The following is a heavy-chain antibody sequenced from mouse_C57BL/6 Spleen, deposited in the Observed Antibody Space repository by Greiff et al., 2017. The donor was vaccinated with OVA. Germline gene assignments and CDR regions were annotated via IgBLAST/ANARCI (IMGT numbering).Heavy chain of an antibody. J-gene: IGHJ4*01. CDR1: GYTFTSYW. Sequence: QVQLQQPGAELVMPGASVKLSCKASGYTFTSYWMHWVKQRPGQGLEWIGEIDPSDSYTNYNQKLKGKSTLTVDKSSSTAYMQLSRLTSEDSAVDYGASQRVIYDGYSYAMDYWGQGTSVTVSS. V-gene: IGHV1-69*01. CDR2: IDPSDSYT. D-gene: IGHD2-3*01. CDR3: ASQRVIYDGYSYAMDY.